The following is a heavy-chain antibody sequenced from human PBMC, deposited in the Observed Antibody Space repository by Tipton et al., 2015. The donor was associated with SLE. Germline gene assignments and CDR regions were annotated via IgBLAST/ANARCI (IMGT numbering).Heavy chain of an antibody. J-gene: IGHJ4*02. V-gene: IGHV1-18*01. CDR2: ISAYNGKT. Sequence: QLVQSGAEVKKPGASVTVSCQASGYTFTDFGVTWVRRAPGQGLEWVGWISAYNGKTNYAQMVEGRVTMSTDTTTNKDFMELRSLRSDDTAGYYCTRDTRYQHASDVWGQGTLVTVSS. CDR1: GYTFTDFG. CDR3: TRDTRYQHASDV. D-gene: IGHD2-2*01.